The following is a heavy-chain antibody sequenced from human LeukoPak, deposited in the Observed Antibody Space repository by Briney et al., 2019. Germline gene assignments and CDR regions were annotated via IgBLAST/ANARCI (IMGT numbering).Heavy chain of an antibody. CDR1: GFIFDDYA. Sequence: GGSLRLSCAASGFIFDDYAMHWVRQAPGKGLEWVSGISWNSGSIGYADSVKGRFTISRDNAKNSLYLQMNSLRAEDTALYYCAKDTSAAGTATFDYWGQGTLVTVSS. J-gene: IGHJ4*02. CDR2: ISWNSGSI. CDR3: AKDTSAAGTATFDY. D-gene: IGHD1-14*01. V-gene: IGHV3-9*01.